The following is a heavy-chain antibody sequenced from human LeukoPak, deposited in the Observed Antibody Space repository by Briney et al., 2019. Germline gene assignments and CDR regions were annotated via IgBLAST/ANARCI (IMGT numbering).Heavy chain of an antibody. CDR2: INPSGGST. V-gene: IGHV1-46*01. Sequence: ASVKVSCKASGYTFTSYYMHWVRQAPGQGLEWMGIINPSGGSTSYAQKFQGRVTMTRDTSTSTVYMELSSLRSEDTAVYYCARYPGGLVATGRIAVAGPHDYWGQGTLVTVSS. J-gene: IGHJ4*02. CDR1: GYTFTSYY. CDR3: ARYPGGLVATGRIAVAGPHDY. D-gene: IGHD6-19*01.